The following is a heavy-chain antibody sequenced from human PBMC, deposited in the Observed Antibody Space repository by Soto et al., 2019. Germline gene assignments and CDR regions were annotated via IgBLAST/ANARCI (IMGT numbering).Heavy chain of an antibody. CDR3: ARAAFRSGYYGYYYGMDV. J-gene: IGHJ6*02. CDR2: IIPILGTP. CDR1: GGTFSTHA. V-gene: IGHV1-69*01. D-gene: IGHD3-3*01. Sequence: QVHLVQSGAAVTKPGSSVKVSCKASGGTFSTHAISWVRQSPGQGLEWLGGIIPILGTPNYAQKFQGRVTVTADEYTSTAYMELSRLTSEDTAVYYCARAAFRSGYYGYYYGMDVWGQGTAVTVS.